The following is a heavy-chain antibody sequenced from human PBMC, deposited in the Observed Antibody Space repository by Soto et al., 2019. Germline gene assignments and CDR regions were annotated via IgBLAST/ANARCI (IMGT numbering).Heavy chain of an antibody. D-gene: IGHD2-15*01. CDR2: ISHSGTT. V-gene: IGHV4-30-2*01. CDR1: GGSISSGAYS. CDR3: ARWMRNSCYYRPFDL. J-gene: IGHJ3*01. Sequence: PSETLSLTCAVSGGSISSGAYSWSWIRQAPGKGLEWIGFISHSGTTYYHPSLKGRVTMSVDISNNQFSLKLTSVTAADTAVFYCARWMRNSCYYRPFDLWVQGTMVTVS.